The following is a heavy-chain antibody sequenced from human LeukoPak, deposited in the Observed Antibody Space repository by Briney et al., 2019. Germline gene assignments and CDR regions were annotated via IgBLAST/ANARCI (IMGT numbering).Heavy chain of an antibody. CDR1: GYTFTGYY. D-gene: IGHD3-16*01. J-gene: IGHJ4*02. V-gene: IGHV1-2*02. Sequence: GASVKVSCKASGYTFTGYYMHWVRQAPGQGLECMGWINPNSGGTNYAQKFQGRVTMTRDTSISTAYMELSRLRSAATAVYSCARDPPRGDKGFDYWGQGTLVTVSS. CDR3: ARDPPRGDKGFDY. CDR2: INPNSGGT.